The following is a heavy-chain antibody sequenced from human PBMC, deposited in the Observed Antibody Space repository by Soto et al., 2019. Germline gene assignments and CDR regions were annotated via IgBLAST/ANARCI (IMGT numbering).Heavy chain of an antibody. D-gene: IGHD2-2*01. Sequence: QVQLVQCGAEVKKPGSSVKVSCKASGGTFGSYAISWVRQAPGQGLEWMGGIIPIPGTANYAQKFQGRVTIAADESTSTAYMELSSPRSEDTAVYYCGRSQGSSTSLEIYYYYYYGVDVWGQGTTVTVSS. CDR2: IIPIPGTA. J-gene: IGHJ6*02. V-gene: IGHV1-69*01. CDR3: GRSQGSSTSLEIYYYYYYGVDV. CDR1: GGTFGSYA.